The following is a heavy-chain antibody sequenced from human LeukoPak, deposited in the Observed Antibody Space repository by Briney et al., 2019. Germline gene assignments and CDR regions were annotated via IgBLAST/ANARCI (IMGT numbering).Heavy chain of an antibody. D-gene: IGHD5-18*01. CDR1: GFTFSIYA. CDR3: ATTRYNYGYYFDY. V-gene: IGHV3-23*01. Sequence: PGGSRRLSCAASGFTFSIYAMSWVRQAPGKGLEWVSAISDSGGSTYSADSVKGRFTISRDNSKNTLYLQMNSLRAEDTAVYYCATTRYNYGYYFDYWGQGTLVTVSS. J-gene: IGHJ4*02. CDR2: ISDSGGST.